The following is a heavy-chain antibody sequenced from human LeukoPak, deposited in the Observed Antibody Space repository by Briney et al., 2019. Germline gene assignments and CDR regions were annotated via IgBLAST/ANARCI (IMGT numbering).Heavy chain of an antibody. CDR1: GGTFSSYA. Sequence: SVKVSCKASGGTFSSYAISWVRQAPGQGLEWMGRIIPILGIANYAQKFQGRVTITADKSTSTAYMELSSLRSEDTAVYYCARDLYSGAVAGTTDYWGQGTLVTVSS. V-gene: IGHV1-69*04. J-gene: IGHJ4*02. D-gene: IGHD6-19*01. CDR3: ARDLYSGAVAGTTDY. CDR2: IIPILGIA.